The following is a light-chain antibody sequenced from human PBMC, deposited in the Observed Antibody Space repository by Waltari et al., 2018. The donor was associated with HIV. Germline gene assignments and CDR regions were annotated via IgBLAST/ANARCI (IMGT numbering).Light chain of an antibody. CDR3: QQYNNWPGKT. Sequence: EIVMTQSPATLSVSPGERATLSCRANQSVSSNLAWYQQKPGQAPRLLIYGASTRATGIPGRFGGSGSGTEFTLTISSLQSEDFAVYYCQQYNNWPGKTFGQGTKVEIK. CDR2: GAS. V-gene: IGKV3-15*01. CDR1: QSVSSN. J-gene: IGKJ1*01.